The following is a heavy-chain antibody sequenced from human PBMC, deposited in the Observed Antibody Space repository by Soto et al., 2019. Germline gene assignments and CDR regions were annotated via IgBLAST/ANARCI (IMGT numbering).Heavy chain of an antibody. V-gene: IGHV3-23*01. CDR1: GFTFSSYA. Sequence: GGSLRLSCAASGFTFSSYAMSWVRQAPGKGLEWVSAISGSGGSTYYADSVKGRFTISRDNSKNTLYLQMNSLRAEDTAVYYCAKYLGGSSWALYYYYYYGMDGWGQGTTVTVSS. J-gene: IGHJ6*02. CDR2: ISGSGGST. D-gene: IGHD6-13*01. CDR3: AKYLGGSSWALYYYYYYGMDG.